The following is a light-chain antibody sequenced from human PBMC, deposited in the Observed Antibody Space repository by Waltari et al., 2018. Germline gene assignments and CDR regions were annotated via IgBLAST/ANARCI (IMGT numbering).Light chain of an antibody. CDR1: QSVRSSY. J-gene: IGKJ1*01. Sequence: EIVLTQSPGTLSLSPGESATLSCRASQSVRSSYLAWYQQKPGQAPRLLIFDASTRASGIPDRFSGSGSGTDFTLTITRLEPEDFAVYFCQQHDNSLWTFGQGTKVEVK. CDR3: QQHDNSLWT. V-gene: IGKV3-20*01. CDR2: DAS.